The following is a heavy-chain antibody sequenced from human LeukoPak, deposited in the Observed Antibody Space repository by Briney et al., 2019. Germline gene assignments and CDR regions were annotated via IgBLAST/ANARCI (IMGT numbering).Heavy chain of an antibody. J-gene: IGHJ4*02. CDR2: ISTSGST. Sequence: SETLSLTCAVSAASISNYYWSWIRQAPGKGLEWIGYISTSGSTNYNPSLKSRVSISLDTSKNRFSLKLSSVTAADTAVYYCASGRGYWGQGTLVTVSS. CDR1: AASISNYY. CDR3: ASGRGY. V-gene: IGHV4-4*09.